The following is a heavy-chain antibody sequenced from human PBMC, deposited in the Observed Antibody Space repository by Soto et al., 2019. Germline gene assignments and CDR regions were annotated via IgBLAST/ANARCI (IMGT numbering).Heavy chain of an antibody. CDR1: GFTVSRDY. J-gene: IGHJ4*02. D-gene: IGHD6-6*01. V-gene: IGHV3-53*01. Sequence: GGSLRLSCAASGFTVSRDYMSWVRQAPGKGLEWVSVIYTGGSTYYADSVKGRFTFSRDNSKNTLYLQMNSLRAEDTAVYYCARASSSSSAADYWGQGTLVTVSS. CDR3: ARASSSSSAADY. CDR2: IYTGGST.